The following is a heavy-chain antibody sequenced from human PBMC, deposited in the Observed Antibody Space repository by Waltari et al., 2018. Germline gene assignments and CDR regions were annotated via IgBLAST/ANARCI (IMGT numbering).Heavy chain of an antibody. D-gene: IGHD3-22*01. CDR2: INWNSASV. J-gene: IGHJ3*02. CDR1: GFTFDDYA. V-gene: IGHV3-9*01. Sequence: EVQLVESGGGLVQPGRSLRLSCVGSGFTFDDYAMHVVRQPPGKGLEWVSGINWNSASVGYGDSVKGRFIISRDNARNSLYLQMNSLTTEDTALYYCVKKNDEVFDRNGLVYDAFDMWGQGTMVTVSS. CDR3: VKKNDEVFDRNGLVYDAFDM.